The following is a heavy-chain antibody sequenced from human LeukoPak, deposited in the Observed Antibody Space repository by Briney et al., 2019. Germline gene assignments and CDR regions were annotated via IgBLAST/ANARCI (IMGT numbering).Heavy chain of an antibody. CDR1: GYTFTSYD. CDR2: MNPNSGNT. J-gene: IGHJ5*02. CDR3: ARDGDSGYDFSWFDP. D-gene: IGHD5-12*01. V-gene: IGHV1-18*01. Sequence: ASVKVSCKASGYTFTSYDINWVRQATGQGLEWMGWMNPNSGNTNYAQKLQGRVTMTTDTSTSTASMELRSLRSDDTAVYYCARDGDSGYDFSWFDPWGQGTLVTVSS.